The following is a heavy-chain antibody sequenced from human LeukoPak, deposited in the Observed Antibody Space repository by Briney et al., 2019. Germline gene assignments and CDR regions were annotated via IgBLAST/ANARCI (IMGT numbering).Heavy chain of an antibody. V-gene: IGHV1-2*02. CDR2: IYPSSGDT. J-gene: IGHJ4*02. Sequence: ASVKVSCKTSGYTFTAYYMLWVRQAPRKGLEWMGWIYPSSGDTKYAQKFQGRVTMTRDTSISTGYMELSGLTSDYTAVYYCASVTYSDLSDFDYWGQGTQVTVSS. CDR3: ASVTYSDLSDFDY. CDR1: GYTFTAYY. D-gene: IGHD3-3*01.